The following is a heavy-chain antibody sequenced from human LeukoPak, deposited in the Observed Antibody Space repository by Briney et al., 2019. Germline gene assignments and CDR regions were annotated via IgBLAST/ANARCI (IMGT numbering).Heavy chain of an antibody. CDR2: TYHCGST. J-gene: IGHJ3*02. Sequence: SETLSLTCAVSGYSISSGYYWGWIRQPPGKGLEGIGSTYHCGSTYYNPSLKSRVTISVDTSKHQFSLKLSSVTAADTAVYYCARHRGTRLGAFDIWGQGTMVTVSS. CDR1: GYSISSGYY. D-gene: IGHD1-7*01. V-gene: IGHV4-38-2*01. CDR3: ARHRGTRLGAFDI.